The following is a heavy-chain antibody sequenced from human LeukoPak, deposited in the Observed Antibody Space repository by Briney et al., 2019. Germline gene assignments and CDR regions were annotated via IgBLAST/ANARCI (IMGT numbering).Heavy chain of an antibody. D-gene: IGHD3-10*01. CDR3: ARGYGSGSYYNKRYYYYYYMDV. Sequence: SETLSLTCAVYDGSFSGYYWSWIRQPPGKGLEWIGEINHSGSTNYNPSLKSRVTISVDTSKNQFSLKLSSVTAADTAVYYCARGYGSGSYYNKRYYYYYYMDVWGKGTTVTVSS. CDR1: DGSFSGYY. J-gene: IGHJ6*03. V-gene: IGHV4-34*01. CDR2: INHSGST.